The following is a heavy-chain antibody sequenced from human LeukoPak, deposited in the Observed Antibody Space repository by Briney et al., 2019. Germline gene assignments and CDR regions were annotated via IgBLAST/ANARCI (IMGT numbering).Heavy chain of an antibody. V-gene: IGHV4-39*01. CDR2: IYYSGTT. CDR1: GDPISRTSYF. Sequence: PSEPLSLPRTLSGDPISRTSYFWGWIRQPPGKGLEWMVTIYYSGTTYYNPSLKSRVTISVDTSKNQFSLKLSSVSASDAAVYYCARHKCSGIYGPFDYWGQGTLVTVSS. J-gene: IGHJ4*02. D-gene: IGHD2-15*01. CDR3: ARHKCSGIYGPFDY.